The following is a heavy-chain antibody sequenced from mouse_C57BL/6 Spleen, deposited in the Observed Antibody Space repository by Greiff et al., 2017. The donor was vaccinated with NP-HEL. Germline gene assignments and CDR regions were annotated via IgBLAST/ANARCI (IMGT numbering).Heavy chain of an antibody. CDR1: GYTFTSYW. J-gene: IGHJ3*01. Sequence: QVQLQQPGAELVKPGASVKLSCKASGYTFTSYWMQWVKQRPGQGLEWIGEIDPSDSYTNYTQKFKGKATLTVDTSSSTAYMQLSSLTSEDSAVYYCASSGSFAYWGQGTLVTVSA. CDR2: IDPSDSYT. V-gene: IGHV1-50*01. CDR3: ASSGSFAY. D-gene: IGHD3-2*02.